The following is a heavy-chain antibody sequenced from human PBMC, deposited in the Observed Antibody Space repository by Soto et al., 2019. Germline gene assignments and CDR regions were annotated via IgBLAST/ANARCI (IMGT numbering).Heavy chain of an antibody. V-gene: IGHV1-69*01. CDR1: GGTFSSYA. CDR3: ARDQFIAAAGTGGY. Sequence: QVQLVPSGAEVKKPGSSVKVSCKASGGTFSSYAIRWVRQAPGKGLEWMGGIIPIFGTANYAQKFQGRVTINSDESTSTAYMELRSLRSEDTAVYYCARDQFIAAAGTGGYWGQGTLVTGSS. D-gene: IGHD6-13*01. CDR2: IIPIFGTA. J-gene: IGHJ4*02.